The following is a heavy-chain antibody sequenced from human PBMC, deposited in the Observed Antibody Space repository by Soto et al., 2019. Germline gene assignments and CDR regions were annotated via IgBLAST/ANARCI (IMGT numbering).Heavy chain of an antibody. CDR3: ARGGGPYVWFNEF. J-gene: IGHJ4*02. V-gene: IGHV1-69*01. D-gene: IGHD2-21*01. CDR2: IIPVFGTT. CDR1: GGLFSSFA. Sequence: QGQLVQSGPEVKKPGSSVKVSCKDSGGLFSSFAISWVRQAPGQGLEWVGGIIPVFGTTNYAEKFQARVTITADESTNTAYMEWISLTSGDTAMYYCARGGGPYVWFNEFWGQGTLVTVSS.